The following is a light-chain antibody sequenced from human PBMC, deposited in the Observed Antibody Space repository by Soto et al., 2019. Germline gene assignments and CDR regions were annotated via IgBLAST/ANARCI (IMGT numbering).Light chain of an antibody. V-gene: IGKV3-11*01. CDR2: DAS. CDR3: QQPPT. Sequence: EIVLTQSPATLSLSPGERATLSCRASQSVSSYLAWYQQKPGQAPRLLIYDASNRATGIPARFSGSGSGTDFTLTISSLEPEDFAVYYCQQPPTVGQVTKVEIK. CDR1: QSVSSY. J-gene: IGKJ1*01.